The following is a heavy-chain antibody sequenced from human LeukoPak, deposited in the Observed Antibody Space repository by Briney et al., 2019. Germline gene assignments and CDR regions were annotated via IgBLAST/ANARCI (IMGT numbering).Heavy chain of an antibody. J-gene: IGHJ4*02. CDR3: AKAQRGYFDY. CDR2: MSVISGLI. V-gene: IGHV3-21*01. D-gene: IGHD1-26*01. Sequence: GGSLRLSCAASGFTFSRYSMNWVRQAPGKGLEWVSSMSVISGLIYYADSVKGRFTISRDNAKSSLYLQMNSLRAEDTAVYYCAKAQRGYFDYWGQGTLVTVSS. CDR1: GFTFSRYS.